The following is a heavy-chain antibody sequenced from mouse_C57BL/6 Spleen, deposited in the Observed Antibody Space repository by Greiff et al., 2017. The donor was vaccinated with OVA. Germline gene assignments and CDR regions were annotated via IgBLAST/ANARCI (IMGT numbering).Heavy chain of an antibody. CDR2: IRNKANGYTT. Sequence: EVKLVESGGGLVQPGGSLSLSCAASGFTFTDYYMSWVRQPPGKALEWLGFIRNKANGYTTEYSASVKGRFTISRDNSQSILYLQMNALRAEDSATYYCARWGLLWSYFDYWGQGTTLTVSS. CDR1: GFTFTDYY. J-gene: IGHJ2*01. CDR3: ARWGLLWSYFDY. V-gene: IGHV7-3*01. D-gene: IGHD2-1*01.